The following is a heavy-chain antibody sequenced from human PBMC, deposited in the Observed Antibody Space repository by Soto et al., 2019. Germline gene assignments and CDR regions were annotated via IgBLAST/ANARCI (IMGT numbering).Heavy chain of an antibody. CDR2: IYYSGST. V-gene: IGHV4-61*08. CDR3: ARDLIVGVVATIPDY. Sequence: PSETLSLTCAVSGGSISSGGYSWSWIRQPPGKGLEWIGYIYYSGSTNYNPSLKSRVTISVDTSKNQFSLKLSSVTAADTAVYYCARDLIVGVVATIPDYWGQGTLVTVSS. J-gene: IGHJ4*02. D-gene: IGHD5-12*01. CDR1: GGSISSGGYS.